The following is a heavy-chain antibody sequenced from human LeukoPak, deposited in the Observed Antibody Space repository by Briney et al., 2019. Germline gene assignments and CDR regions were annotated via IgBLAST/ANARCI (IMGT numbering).Heavy chain of an antibody. J-gene: IGHJ4*02. Sequence: SETLSLTCTVSGGSISSYYWSWIRQPPGKGLEWIGYIYYSGSTNYNPSLKSRVTISVDTSKNQFSLKLSSVTAAGTAVYYCASGIAAAGDFDYWGQGTLVTVSS. CDR1: GGSISSYY. D-gene: IGHD6-13*01. V-gene: IGHV4-59*01. CDR2: IYYSGST. CDR3: ASGIAAAGDFDY.